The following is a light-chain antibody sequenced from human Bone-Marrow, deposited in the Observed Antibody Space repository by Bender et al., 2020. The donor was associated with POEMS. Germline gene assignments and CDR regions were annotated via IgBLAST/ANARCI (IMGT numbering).Light chain of an antibody. CDR3: QVWDDSSDHFV. Sequence: SYELTQPPSVSVSPGQTARITCSGDALPKQYAYWYQQKPGQAPVLVIYKDNGRPSGIPERFSGSSSGTTVTLTISGVQAEDEADYYCQVWDDSSDHFVFGAGTKVTVL. V-gene: IGLV3-25*02. J-gene: IGLJ1*01. CDR2: KDN. CDR1: ALPKQY.